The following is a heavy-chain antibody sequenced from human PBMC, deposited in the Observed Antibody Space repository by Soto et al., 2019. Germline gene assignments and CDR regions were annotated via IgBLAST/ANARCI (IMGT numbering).Heavy chain of an antibody. CDR3: ARGGCSSTSCYYSYYYYGMDV. Sequence: ASVKVSCKASGYTFTSYAMHWVRQAPGQRLEWMGWINAGNGNTKYSQKFQGRVTITRDTSASTAYMELSSLRSEDTAVYYCARGGCSSTSCYYSYYYYGMDVWGQGTTITVSS. V-gene: IGHV1-3*01. CDR2: INAGNGNT. CDR1: GYTFTSYA. D-gene: IGHD2-2*01. J-gene: IGHJ6*02.